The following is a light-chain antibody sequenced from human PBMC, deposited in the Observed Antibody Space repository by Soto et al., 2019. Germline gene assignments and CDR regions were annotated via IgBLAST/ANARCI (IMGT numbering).Light chain of an antibody. J-gene: IGKJ1*01. V-gene: IGKV3-20*01. CDR3: QRYGSSTT. CDR2: GAS. CDR1: QRVSSSY. Sequence: EIVLTQSPGTLSLSPGERATLSCRASQRVSSSYLAWYQQKPGQAPRLLIYGASSRATGIPDRFSGSGSGTDFTLTISRLEPEDFAVYYCQRYGSSTTFGQGTKVDIK.